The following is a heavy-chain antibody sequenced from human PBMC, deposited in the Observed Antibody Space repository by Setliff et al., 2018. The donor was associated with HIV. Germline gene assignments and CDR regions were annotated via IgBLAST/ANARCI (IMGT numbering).Heavy chain of an antibody. Sequence: PSETLSLTCKVSGGSISSHYWSWIRQPPGKGLEWIGYIYYSGSTNYNPSLKSRVTIAIDTSKNQFSLKLTSLTAADTAVYYCASSHTGYSSSSGAFDIWGQGTMVTVS. D-gene: IGHD6-6*01. CDR2: IYYSGST. V-gene: IGHV4-59*11. CDR1: GGSISSHY. CDR3: ASSHTGYSSSSGAFDI. J-gene: IGHJ3*02.